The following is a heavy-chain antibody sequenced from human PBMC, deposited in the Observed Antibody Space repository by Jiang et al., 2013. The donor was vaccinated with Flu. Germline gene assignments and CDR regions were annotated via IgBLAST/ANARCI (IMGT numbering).Heavy chain of an antibody. V-gene: IGHV2-70*11. Sequence: KPTQTLTLTRTFSAFSLTTSGMCVSWLRQPPGKALEWLARIDWDDHKYYSPSLKTRLTISKDTSKNQVVLTMTNMDPVDTATYYCARTRSDYSDYLRGWFDSWGQGILVTVSS. CDR3: ARTRSDYSDYLRGWFDS. CDR2: IDWDDHK. D-gene: IGHD4-17*01. J-gene: IGHJ5*01. CDR1: AFSLTTSGMC.